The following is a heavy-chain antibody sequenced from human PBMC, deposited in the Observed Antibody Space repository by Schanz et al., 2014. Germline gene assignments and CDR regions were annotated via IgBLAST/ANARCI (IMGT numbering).Heavy chain of an antibody. CDR3: ATWRGDDSGGHGQFDY. V-gene: IGHV4-4*07. J-gene: IGHJ4*02. CDR1: GGSMSSFY. CDR2: ISTSGST. Sequence: QVQLQESGPGLVKPSETLSLTCTVSGGSMSSFYWNWIRQPAGKGLEWIGRISTSGSTNYNPSLRSRVRRSIGTSKTHFSLRLSSLTAADTAVYYCATWRGDDSGGHGQFDYWGQGALVTVSS. D-gene: IGHD3-22*01.